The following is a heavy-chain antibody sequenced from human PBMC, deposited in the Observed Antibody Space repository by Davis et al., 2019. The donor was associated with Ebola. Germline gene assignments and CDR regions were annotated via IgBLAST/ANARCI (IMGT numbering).Heavy chain of an antibody. D-gene: IGHD5-18*01. CDR1: GFTFGSYA. CDR2: ISGSGGTT. J-gene: IGHJ4*02. Sequence: PGGSLRLSCAGSGFTFGSYAMTWVRQAPGKGLEWVSGISGSGGTTYYADSVKGRFTISRDNSKNTLYLQMNSLRAEDTAVYYCAKDNWIQRYFDYWGQGTLVTVSS. CDR3: AKDNWIQRYFDY. V-gene: IGHV3-23*01.